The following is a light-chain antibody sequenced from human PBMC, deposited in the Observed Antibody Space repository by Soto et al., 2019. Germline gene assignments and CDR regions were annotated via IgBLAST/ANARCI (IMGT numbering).Light chain of an antibody. CDR2: GAS. V-gene: IGKV3-20*01. CDR3: QQYGTSPLT. CDR1: QSVSSGY. Sequence: DIVLTQSPGTLYLSPGERATLSCRASQSVSSGYLAWYQQRPGQAPRRLIYGASTRATGIPDRFSGSGSGTDFTLTISRLEPEDFAVYYCQQYGTSPLTFGQGTKVEI. J-gene: IGKJ1*01.